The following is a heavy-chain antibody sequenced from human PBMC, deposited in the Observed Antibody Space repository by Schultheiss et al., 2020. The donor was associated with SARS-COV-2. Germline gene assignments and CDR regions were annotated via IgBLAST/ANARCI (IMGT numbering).Heavy chain of an antibody. CDR3: ATEGYQGGFDY. CDR1: GGSISSYY. Sequence: GSLRLSCTVSGGSISSYYWSWIRQPPGKGLEWIGYIYYSGSTNYNPSLKSRVTISVDTSKNQFSLKLSSVTAADTAVYYCATEGYQGGFDYWGQGTLVTVSS. CDR2: IYYSGST. D-gene: IGHD5-18*01. J-gene: IGHJ4*02. V-gene: IGHV4-59*12.